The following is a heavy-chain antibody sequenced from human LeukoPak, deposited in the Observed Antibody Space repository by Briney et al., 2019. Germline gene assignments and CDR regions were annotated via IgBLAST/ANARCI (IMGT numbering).Heavy chain of an antibody. CDR3: ARTNAEYYDFWSGYQHYYYYGMDV. CDR2: ISSSSSYI. J-gene: IGHJ6*02. V-gene: IGHV3-21*01. CDR1: GLTFSNYA. D-gene: IGHD3-3*01. Sequence: PGGSLRLSCADSGLTFSNYAMSWVRQAPGKGLEWVSSISSSSSYIYYADSVKGRFTISRDNAKNSLYLQMNSLRAEDTAVYYCARTNAEYYDFWSGYQHYYYYGMDVWGQGTTVTVSS.